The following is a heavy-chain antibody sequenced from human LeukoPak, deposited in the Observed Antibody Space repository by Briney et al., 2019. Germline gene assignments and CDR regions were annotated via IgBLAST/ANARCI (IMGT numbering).Heavy chain of an antibody. CDR2: INHSGST. CDR3: ARLEDGTMIVN. Sequence: SETLSLTCAVYGGSFSGYYWSWIRQPPGKGLEWIGEINHSGSTNYNPSLKSRVTISVDTSKNQFSLKLSSVTAADTAVYYCARLEDGTMIVNWGQGTLVTVSS. J-gene: IGHJ4*02. CDR1: GGSFSGYY. V-gene: IGHV4-34*01. D-gene: IGHD3-22*01.